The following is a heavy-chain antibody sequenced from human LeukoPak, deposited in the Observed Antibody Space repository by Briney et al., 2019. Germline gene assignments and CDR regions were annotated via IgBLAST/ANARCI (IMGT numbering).Heavy chain of an antibody. CDR3: ARVRYSSGWYDFDY. CDR1: GFTLSDYY. Sequence: NPGGSLRLSCAAAGFTLSDYYMSWIRQAPGHGLEWVSCISSSGTNTNYADSVKGRFTISRDNAKNSVHLQMNSLRAEDTAVYYCARVRYSSGWYDFDYWGQGTLVTVSS. D-gene: IGHD6-19*01. CDR2: ISSSGTNT. V-gene: IGHV3-11*04. J-gene: IGHJ4*02.